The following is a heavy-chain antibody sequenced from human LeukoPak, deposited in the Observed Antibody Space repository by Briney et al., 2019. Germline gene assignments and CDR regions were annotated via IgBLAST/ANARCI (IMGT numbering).Heavy chain of an antibody. Sequence: SETLSLTCTVSGGSISSYYWSWIRQPPGKGLEWIGYIYYSGSTNYNPSLKSRVTISVDTSKNQFSLKLSSVTAADTAVFFCASSRGDSLSPGAFDIWGQGTRVTVSS. CDR3: ASSRGDSLSPGAFDI. CDR1: GGSISSYY. D-gene: IGHD3-10*01. CDR2: IYYSGST. V-gene: IGHV4-59*08. J-gene: IGHJ3*02.